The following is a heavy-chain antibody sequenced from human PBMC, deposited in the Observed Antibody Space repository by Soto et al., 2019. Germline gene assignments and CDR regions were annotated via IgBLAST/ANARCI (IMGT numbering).Heavy chain of an antibody. V-gene: IGHV1-69*02. Sequence: QVQLVQSGAEVKKPGSSVKVSCKASGGTFSSYTISWVRQAPGQGLEWMGRIIPILGIANYAQKFQGRVTITADKSTSTAYMELSSLRSEDTAVYYCASSSHHIGPYYYGMDVWGQGTTVTVSS. J-gene: IGHJ6*02. CDR1: GGTFSSYT. CDR2: IIPILGIA. CDR3: ASSSHHIGPYYYGMDV. D-gene: IGHD2-2*01.